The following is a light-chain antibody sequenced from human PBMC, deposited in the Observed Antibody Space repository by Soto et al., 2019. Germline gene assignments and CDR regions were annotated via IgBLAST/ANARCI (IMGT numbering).Light chain of an antibody. Sequence: EIVLTQSPGTLSLSPGERATLSCRASQYVSSSHLAWYQKKYGQAPRLLIYNASSRASGIPDRFSGSGSGTDFTLTISRLEPEDFAVYYCQQYGFSLRTFGQGSKVEI. V-gene: IGKV3-20*01. CDR3: QQYGFSLRT. CDR1: QYVSSSH. CDR2: NAS. J-gene: IGKJ1*01.